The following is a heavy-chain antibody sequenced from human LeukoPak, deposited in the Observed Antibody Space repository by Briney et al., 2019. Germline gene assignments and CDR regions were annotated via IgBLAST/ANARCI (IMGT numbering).Heavy chain of an antibody. D-gene: IGHD4-23*01. CDR2: INPSGGST. CDR3: AVCTVALYYFDY. CDR1: GYIFTAYY. J-gene: IGHJ4*02. V-gene: IGHV1-46*01. Sequence: GASVKVSCKASGYIFTAYYMHWVRQAPGQGLEWMGIINPSGGSTSYAQKFQGRVTMTRDMSTSTVYMELSSLRSEDTAVYYCAVCTVALYYFDYWGQGTLVTVSS.